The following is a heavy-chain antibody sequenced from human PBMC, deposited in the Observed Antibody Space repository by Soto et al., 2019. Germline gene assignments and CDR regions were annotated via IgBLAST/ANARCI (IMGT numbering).Heavy chain of an antibody. CDR2: ISSGGSGSYV. Sequence: LRLSCATSGFTFSTYSMNWVRQAPGKGLEWVSSISSGGSGSYVNYADSVKGRFTISRDNAKSSLYLEMNSLRAVDTAVYYCARPNFGDYFFDFWGPGTLVTVSS. CDR1: GFTFSTYS. CDR3: ARPNFGDYFFDF. V-gene: IGHV3-21*01. J-gene: IGHJ4*02. D-gene: IGHD4-17*01.